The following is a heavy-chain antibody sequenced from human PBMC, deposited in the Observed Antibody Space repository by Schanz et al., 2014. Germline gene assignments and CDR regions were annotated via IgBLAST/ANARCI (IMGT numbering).Heavy chain of an antibody. V-gene: IGHV1-18*01. CDR3: VRDAGWAFGDYHGMDV. CDR2: ISVYHGHT. CDR1: GYTFNNHG. J-gene: IGHJ6*02. Sequence: QVQLVQSGVEVKRPGASVKLSCKASGYTFNNHGISWVRQAPGQGLEWMGWISVYHGHTNYAEKVHGRVTMTTDTSTSTAYMELRSLISDDTAVYYCVRDAGWAFGDYHGMDVWGQGTSVTVSS. D-gene: IGHD3-10*01.